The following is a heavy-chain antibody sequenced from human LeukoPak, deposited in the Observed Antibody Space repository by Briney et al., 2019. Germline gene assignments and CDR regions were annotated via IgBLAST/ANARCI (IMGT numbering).Heavy chain of an antibody. D-gene: IGHD2-2*01. V-gene: IGHV3-11*01. CDR2: ISSSGSTI. J-gene: IGHJ4*02. Sequence: GGSLRLSCAASGFTFSDYYMSWISQAPGKGLEWVSYISSSGSTIYYADSVKGRFTISRDNAKNSLYLQMNSLRAEDTAVYYCAVGYCSSTSCYAFDYWGQGTLVTVSS. CDR1: GFTFSDYY. CDR3: AVGYCSSTSCYAFDY.